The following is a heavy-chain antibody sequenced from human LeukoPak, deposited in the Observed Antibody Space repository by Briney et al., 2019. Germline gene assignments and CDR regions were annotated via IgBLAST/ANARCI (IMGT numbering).Heavy chain of an antibody. D-gene: IGHD2-2*01. CDR2: LYESGTT. J-gene: IGHJ3*02. CDR3: ATQELVPAALNAFDI. Sequence: SETLSLTCSVSGGSISSYSWSWIRQPPGKGLEWIGYLYESGTTNYKASIKSRVTMSVDTSKNHFSLRLSSVTAADTAVYYCATQELVPAALNAFDIWGQGTLVTVSS. CDR1: GGSISSYS. V-gene: IGHV4-59*08.